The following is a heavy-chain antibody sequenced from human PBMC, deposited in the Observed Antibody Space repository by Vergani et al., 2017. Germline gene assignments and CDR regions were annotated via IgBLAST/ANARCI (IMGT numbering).Heavy chain of an antibody. D-gene: IGHD6-6*01. CDR1: GASINNDFYY. CDR2: IDVSGIT. J-gene: IGHJ4*02. V-gene: IGHV4-61*02. CDR3: ARGSIAARPLDY. Sequence: QVQLQESGPGLVKPSQTLSLTCTVSGASINNDFYYWHWIRQPAGKGLEWIGRIDVSGITDYNSSLQSRVSMSVDTSKNQFSLRLSSVTAADTAVYYCARGSIAARPLDYGGQGTLVTVSS.